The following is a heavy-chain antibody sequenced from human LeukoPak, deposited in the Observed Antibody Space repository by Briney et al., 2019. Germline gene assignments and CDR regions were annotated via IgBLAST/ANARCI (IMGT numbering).Heavy chain of an antibody. D-gene: IGHD3-22*01. CDR3: ARVYYYDSSEPFDY. CDR2: INRSGST. CDR1: GESFSGYY. Sequence: PSETLSLTCAVYGESFSGYYWNWIRQPPGKGLEWIGEINRSGSTNYNPSLKSRVTISVDTSKNQFSLKLSSVTAADTAVYYCARVYYYDSSEPFDYWGQGTLVTVSS. J-gene: IGHJ4*02. V-gene: IGHV4-34*01.